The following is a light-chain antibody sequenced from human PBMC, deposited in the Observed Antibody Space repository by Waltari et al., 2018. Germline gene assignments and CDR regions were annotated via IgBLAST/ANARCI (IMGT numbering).Light chain of an antibody. Sequence: DNKLTQSPSTSSASVRDRVTITCRASQIIGSWLAWYQQKPGKAPKLLIYKASSLESGVPSRFSGSGSGTEFTLTISSLQPDDFATYYCQQYNSYLYTFGQGTKLEIK. CDR1: QIIGSW. CDR3: QQYNSYLYT. CDR2: KAS. V-gene: IGKV1-5*03. J-gene: IGKJ2*01.